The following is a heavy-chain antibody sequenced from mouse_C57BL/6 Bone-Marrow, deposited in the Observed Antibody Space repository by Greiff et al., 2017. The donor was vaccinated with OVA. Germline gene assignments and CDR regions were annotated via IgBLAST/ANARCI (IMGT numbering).Heavy chain of an antibody. CDR2: IRNKPNGSTT. Sequence: DVMLVESGGGLVQPGDSLSLSCAASGFTFTNYYMSWVRQPPGKALEWLAFIRNKPNGSTTDYSASVKGRLTISRDNSQSILYLQMHALRAEDSATYYCARYKGRVAVDYFDYWGQGTALTVSS. CDR1: GFTFTNYY. J-gene: IGHJ2*01. V-gene: IGHV7-3*01. CDR3: ARYKGRVAVDYFDY. D-gene: IGHD1-1*01.